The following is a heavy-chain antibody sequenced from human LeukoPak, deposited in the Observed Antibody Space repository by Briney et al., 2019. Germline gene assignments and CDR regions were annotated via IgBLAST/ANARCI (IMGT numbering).Heavy chain of an antibody. CDR3: ARGLRFLEWLLIDKPGSYFDY. Sequence: GASVKVSCKASGYTFTGYYMHWVRQAPGQGLEWMGWINPNSGGTNYAQKFQGRVTMTRDTSISTAYMELSRLRSDDTAVYYCARGLRFLEWLLIDKPGSYFDYWGQGTLVTVSS. D-gene: IGHD3-3*01. V-gene: IGHV1-2*02. CDR2: INPNSGGT. CDR1: GYTFTGYY. J-gene: IGHJ4*02.